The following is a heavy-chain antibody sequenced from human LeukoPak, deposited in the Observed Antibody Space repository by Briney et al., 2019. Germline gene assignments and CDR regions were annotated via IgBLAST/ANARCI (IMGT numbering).Heavy chain of an antibody. CDR2: IYPSGGT. D-gene: IGHD4-17*01. CDR1: GGPISSGDYY. CDR3: ARDRGDYGDLPSYYYGLDV. V-gene: IGHV4-61*02. J-gene: IGHJ6*02. Sequence: SQTLSLTCTVSGGPISSGDYYWSWIRQPAGKGLEWIGRIYPSGGTKHNPSLKSRVTMSIDTSKSQFSLKVTSVTAADTAVYYCARDRGDYGDLPSYYYGLDVWGQGTTVTVSS.